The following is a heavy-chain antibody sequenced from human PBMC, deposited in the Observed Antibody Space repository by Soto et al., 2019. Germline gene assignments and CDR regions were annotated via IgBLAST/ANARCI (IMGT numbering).Heavy chain of an antibody. CDR3: ARGPSLYGDYVYYFDY. V-gene: IGHV3-33*01. CDR1: GFTFSSYG. J-gene: IGHJ4*02. Sequence: GGSLRLSCAASGFTFSSYGMHWVRQAPGKGLKWVAVIWYDGSNKYFADPVKGRFTISRDNSKNTLYLQMNSLRAEDTAVYYCARGPSLYGDYVYYFDYWGQGTLVTVSS. CDR2: IWYDGSNK. D-gene: IGHD4-17*01.